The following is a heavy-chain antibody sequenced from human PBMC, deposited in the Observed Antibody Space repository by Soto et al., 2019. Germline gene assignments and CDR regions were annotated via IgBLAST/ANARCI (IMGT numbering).Heavy chain of an antibody. CDR1: GGSISSYY. CDR3: ARHGNAVTPDDFDY. D-gene: IGHD1-1*01. Sequence: QVQLQESGPGLVKPSETLSLTCTVSGGSISSYYWSWIRQPPGKGLEWIGYIYYSGSTNYNPSLKRRVTISVDTSKNQFSLKLSSVTAADTAVYYCARHGNAVTPDDFDYWGQGTLVTVSS. J-gene: IGHJ4*02. CDR2: IYYSGST. V-gene: IGHV4-59*08.